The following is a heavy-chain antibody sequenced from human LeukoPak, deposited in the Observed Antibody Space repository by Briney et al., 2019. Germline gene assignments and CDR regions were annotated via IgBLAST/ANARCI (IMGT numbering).Heavy chain of an antibody. CDR1: GGSISTRIFY. CDR2: ISYSGST. J-gene: IGHJ4*02. CDR3: ARGGWNYLDY. Sequence: SETLSLTCTVSGGSISTRIFYWGCIRQPPGKGLGWIGSISYSGSTYYNPSLKSRVTISVDTSKNQFSLKLSSVTAADTAVYYCARGGWNYLDYWGQGTLVTVSS. D-gene: IGHD6-19*01. V-gene: IGHV4-39*01.